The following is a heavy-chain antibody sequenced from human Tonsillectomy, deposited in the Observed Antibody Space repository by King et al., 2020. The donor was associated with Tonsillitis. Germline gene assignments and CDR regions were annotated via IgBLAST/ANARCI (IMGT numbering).Heavy chain of an antibody. J-gene: IGHJ4*02. CDR3: ARDRSGSFDY. Sequence: VQLVESGGGVVQPGRSLRLSCAASGFTFSSYGMHWVRQAPGKGLEWVAVISYDGSNKYYADSVKGRFTISRDNSKNTLYLQMNSLRAEDTAVYYCARDRSGSFDYWGQGTLGTVSS. V-gene: IGHV3-33*05. D-gene: IGHD6-19*01. CDR2: ISYDGSNK. CDR1: GFTFSSYG.